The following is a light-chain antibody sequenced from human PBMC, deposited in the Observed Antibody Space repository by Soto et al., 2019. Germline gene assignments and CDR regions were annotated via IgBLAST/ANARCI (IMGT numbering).Light chain of an antibody. CDR3: SSYTSYSTPYNYV. CDR2: DVR. J-gene: IGLJ1*01. Sequence: QSALTQPASVSGSPGQSITISCTGTSSDIGGYNYVSWYQQHPGKAPKLMIYDVRNRPSGASNRFSGSKSGNTASLTISGLQAEDEADYYCSSYTSYSTPYNYVFGNGTKVTVL. CDR1: SSDIGGYNY. V-gene: IGLV2-14*03.